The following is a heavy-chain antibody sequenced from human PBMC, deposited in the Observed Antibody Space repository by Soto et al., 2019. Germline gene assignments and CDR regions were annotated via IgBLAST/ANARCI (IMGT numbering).Heavy chain of an antibody. Sequence: SETLSLTCTVSGGSISSYYWSWIRQPPGKGLEWIGYIYYSGSTNYNPSLKSRVTISVDTSKNQFSLKLSSVTAADTAVYYCARLKFTMRGYYGMDVWGQGTTVTV. J-gene: IGHJ6*02. CDR3: ARLKFTMRGYYGMDV. D-gene: IGHD3-22*01. CDR2: IYYSGST. V-gene: IGHV4-59*01. CDR1: GGSISSYY.